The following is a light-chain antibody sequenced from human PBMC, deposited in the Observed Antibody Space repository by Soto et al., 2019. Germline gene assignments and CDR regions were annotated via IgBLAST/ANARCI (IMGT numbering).Light chain of an antibody. CDR1: QSVSSN. V-gene: IGKV3-11*01. J-gene: IGKJ4*02. CDR2: DAS. Sequence: EIVLTQSPATLSVYPGERATLSCRASQSVSSNLAWYQQKPGQAPRLLIYDASNRATGIPARFSGSGSGTDFTLTISSLEPEDFAVYYCQQRSNWPPTFGGGTKVDFK. CDR3: QQRSNWPPT.